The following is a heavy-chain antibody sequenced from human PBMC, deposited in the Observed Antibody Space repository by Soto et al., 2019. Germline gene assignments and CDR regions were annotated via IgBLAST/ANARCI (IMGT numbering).Heavy chain of an antibody. J-gene: IGHJ6*02. CDR3: ARAGCSGGSCYSLLRYYYYGMDV. Sequence: EVQLVESGGGLVQPGGSLRLSCAASGFTFSSYDMHWVRQATGKGLEWVSAIGTAGDTYYPGSVKGRFTISRENAKNSLYLKMNSLRAGDTAVYYCARAGCSGGSCYSLLRYYYYGMDVWGQGTTVTVSS. V-gene: IGHV3-13*01. D-gene: IGHD2-15*01. CDR1: GFTFSSYD. CDR2: IGTAGDT.